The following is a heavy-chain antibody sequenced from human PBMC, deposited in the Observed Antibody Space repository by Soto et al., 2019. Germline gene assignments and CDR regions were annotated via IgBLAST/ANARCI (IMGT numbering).Heavy chain of an antibody. D-gene: IGHD3-16*01. V-gene: IGHV1-69*13. CDR1: GGTFSSYA. CDR3: ARVQGNYDYVWGSYSFGMDV. CDR2: IIPIFGTA. J-gene: IGHJ6*02. Sequence: SVKVSCKASGGTFSSYAISWVRQAPGQGLEWMGGIIPIFGTANYAQKFQGRVTITADESTSTAYMELSSLRSEDTAVYYCARVQGNYDYVWGSYSFGMDVWGQGTTVTVSS.